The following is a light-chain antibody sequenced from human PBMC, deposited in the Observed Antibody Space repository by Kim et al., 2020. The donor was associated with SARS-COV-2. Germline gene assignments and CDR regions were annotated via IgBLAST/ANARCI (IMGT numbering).Light chain of an antibody. J-gene: IGKJ1*01. V-gene: IGKV3-15*01. CDR1: QSVSSN. Sequence: VSPGERATLSGTASQSVSSNLAWYQQKPGQAPRRLISDASTRATGIPARFSGGGSGTDFTLTISSLQSEDFAVYYCQQYNKWPRTFGQGTKVEIK. CDR3: QQYNKWPRT. CDR2: DAS.